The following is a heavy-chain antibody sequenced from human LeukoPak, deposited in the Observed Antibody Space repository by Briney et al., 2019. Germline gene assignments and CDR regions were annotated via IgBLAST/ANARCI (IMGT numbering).Heavy chain of an antibody. V-gene: IGHV1-69*04. Sequence: SVKVSCKASGGTFSSYAISWVRQAPGQGLEWMGRIIPTLGIANYAQKFQGRVTITADKSTSTAYMELSSLRSEDTAVYYCARDRVDCSSTSCYTGHGAQFDYWGQGTLVTVSS. J-gene: IGHJ4*02. CDR3: ARDRVDCSSTSCYTGHGAQFDY. CDR2: IIPTLGIA. CDR1: GGTFSSYA. D-gene: IGHD2-2*02.